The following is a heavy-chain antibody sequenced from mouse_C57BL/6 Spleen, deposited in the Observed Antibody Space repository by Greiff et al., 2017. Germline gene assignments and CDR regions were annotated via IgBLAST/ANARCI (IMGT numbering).Heavy chain of an antibody. V-gene: IGHV1-64*01. CDR1: GYTFTSYW. J-gene: IGHJ4*01. CDR3: ARWYYGNDEGDYAMDY. CDR2: IHPNSGST. D-gene: IGHD2-2*01. Sequence: VQLQQPGAELVKPGASVKLSCKASGYTFTSYWMHWVKQRPGQGLEWVGMIHPNSGSTNYNEKFKSKATLTVDKSSSTAYMQLSSLTSEDSAVYYCARWYYGNDEGDYAMDYWGQGTSVTVSS.